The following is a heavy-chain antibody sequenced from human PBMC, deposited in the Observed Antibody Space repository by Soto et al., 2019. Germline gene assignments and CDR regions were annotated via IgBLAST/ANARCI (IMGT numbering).Heavy chain of an antibody. CDR2: INHSGST. D-gene: IGHD3-10*01. CDR3: ARGRGGGLRNGSGSYYNRGVWFDP. J-gene: IGHJ5*02. V-gene: IGHV4-34*01. Sequence: PSETLSLTCAVYGGSFSGYYWSWIRQPPGKGLEWIGEINHSGSTNYNPSLKRRVTISVDTSKNQFSLKLSSVTAADTAVYYCARGRGGGLRNGSGSYYNRGVWFDPWGQGTLVTVSS. CDR1: GGSFSGYY.